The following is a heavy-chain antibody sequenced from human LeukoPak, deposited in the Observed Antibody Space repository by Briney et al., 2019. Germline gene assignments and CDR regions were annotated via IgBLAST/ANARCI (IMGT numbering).Heavy chain of an antibody. D-gene: IGHD3-16*01. CDR1: GFTFSNYA. J-gene: IGHJ6*02. CDR2: ISGSGATT. CDR3: AKGLWGAYYYGMDV. V-gene: IGHV3-23*01. Sequence: GGSLRLSCTASGFTFSNYAMSWVRQAPGKGLEWVSVISGSGATTDYADSVMGRFTISRDNSKNTLYLQLDSLRADDTAVYFCAKGLWGAYYYGMDVWGQGTTVTVSS.